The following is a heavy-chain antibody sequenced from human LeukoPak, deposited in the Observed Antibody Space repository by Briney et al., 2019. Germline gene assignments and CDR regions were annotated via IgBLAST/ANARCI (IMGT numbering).Heavy chain of an antibody. D-gene: IGHD6-13*01. Sequence: ASVKVSCKASGYTFTSYDINWVRQATGQGLEWMGWMNPISGYTGFAQKFQGRVTMTGNTSISTAYMELSSLRSEDAAVYYCARGNRLYSSSWSALPFDIWGQGPMVTVSS. CDR2: MNPISGYT. J-gene: IGHJ3*02. V-gene: IGHV1-8*01. CDR3: ARGNRLYSSSWSALPFDI. CDR1: GYTFTSYD.